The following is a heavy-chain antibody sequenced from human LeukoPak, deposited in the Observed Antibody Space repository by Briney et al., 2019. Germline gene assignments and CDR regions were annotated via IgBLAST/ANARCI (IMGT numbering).Heavy chain of an antibody. Sequence: PGGSLRLSCAASGFTFSSYAMSWVRQAPGKGLEWVSAISGSGGSTYYADSVKGRFTISRDNSKNTLYLQMNSLRAEDTAVYYCAKDGANAADPDGWFDPWGQGTLVTVSS. V-gene: IGHV3-23*01. CDR1: GFTFSSYA. J-gene: IGHJ5*02. D-gene: IGHD6-13*01. CDR3: AKDGANAADPDGWFDP. CDR2: ISGSGGST.